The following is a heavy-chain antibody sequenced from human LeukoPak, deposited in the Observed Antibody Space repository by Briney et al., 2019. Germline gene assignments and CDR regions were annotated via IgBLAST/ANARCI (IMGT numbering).Heavy chain of an antibody. CDR1: GFTFSSYA. Sequence: GGSLRLSCAASGFTFSSYAMSWVRQAPGKGLEWVSTISGGGGRTWYADSVKGRFTISRDNSKNTLYLQVDSLRPDDTSVYYCARPSSGQWRNGYYFDYWGQGTLVTVSS. V-gene: IGHV3-23*01. CDR2: ISGGGGRT. J-gene: IGHJ4*02. D-gene: IGHD6-19*01. CDR3: ARPSSGQWRNGYYFDY.